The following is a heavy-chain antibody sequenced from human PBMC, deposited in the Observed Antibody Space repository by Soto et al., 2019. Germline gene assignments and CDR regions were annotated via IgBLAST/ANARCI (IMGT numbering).Heavy chain of an antibody. CDR2: IIPIFGTA. V-gene: IGHV1-69*13. J-gene: IGHJ4*02. Sequence: SVKVSSKASGGTFNSYSISWVRQAPGQGLEWMGGIIPIFGTANYAQKFQGRVTITADESTSTAYMELSSLRSEDTAVYYCARGPDSIAASGTLVIDYWGQGTLVTVSS. CDR1: GGTFNSYS. CDR3: ARGPDSIAASGTLVIDY. D-gene: IGHD6-13*01.